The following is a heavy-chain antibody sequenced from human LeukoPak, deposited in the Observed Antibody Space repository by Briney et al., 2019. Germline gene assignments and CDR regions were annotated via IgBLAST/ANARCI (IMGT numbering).Heavy chain of an antibody. D-gene: IGHD2-21*02. J-gene: IGHJ4*02. CDR3: ARLHLTASLAAVYFDN. V-gene: IGHV5-51*01. CDR2: IYPGDSDI. CDR1: GYSFTNQW. Sequence: GESLKISCKGSGYSFTNQWIGWVRQMPRKGLEWMGIIYPGDSDIRYSRSFQGQVTISADKSISNDSLHWSSLKASDTAMYYCARLHLTASLAAVYFDNWGQGSLVTVSS.